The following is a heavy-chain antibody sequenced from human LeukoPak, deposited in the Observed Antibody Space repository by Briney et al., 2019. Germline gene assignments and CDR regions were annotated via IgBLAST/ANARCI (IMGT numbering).Heavy chain of an antibody. J-gene: IGHJ3*02. V-gene: IGHV3-23*01. Sequence: PGGSLRLSCAASGFTFTTYAMTWVRQPPGKGLECVSTISASGGSTDNADSVKGRFTISRYHANNSLYLQMNSLRAEDTAVYYCARGTGRFMFDIWGQGTMVTVSS. CDR1: GFTFTTYA. D-gene: IGHD3-3*01. CDR3: ARGTGRFMFDI. CDR2: ISASGGST.